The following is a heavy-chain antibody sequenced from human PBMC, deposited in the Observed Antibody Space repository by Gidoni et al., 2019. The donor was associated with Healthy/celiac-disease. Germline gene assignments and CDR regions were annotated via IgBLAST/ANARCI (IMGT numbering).Heavy chain of an antibody. CDR2: IKSKTDGGTT. CDR1: GFTFSNAW. D-gene: IGHD2-15*01. V-gene: IGHV3-15*01. Sequence: EVQLVESGGGLVKPGGSLRLSCAASGFTFSNAWMRWVRQAPGKGLEWVGRIKSKTDGGTTDYAATVKGRFTISRDDSKNTLYLQMNSLKTEDTAVYYCTTDPHIVVVVAATDPFDYWGQGTLVTVSS. J-gene: IGHJ4*02. CDR3: TTDPHIVVVVAATDPFDY.